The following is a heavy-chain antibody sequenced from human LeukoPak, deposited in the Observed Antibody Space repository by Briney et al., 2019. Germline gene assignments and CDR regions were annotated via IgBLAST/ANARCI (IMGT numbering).Heavy chain of an antibody. J-gene: IGHJ3*02. V-gene: IGHV4-30-4*01. CDR3: ATYSSDWYPDAFDI. CDR1: GGSISSGDYY. D-gene: IGHD6-19*01. CDR2: IYYSGNT. Sequence: SETLSLTCTVSGGSISSGDYYWSWIRQPPGKGLEWIGYIYYSGNTYYNPSLKSRVTISVDTSKNQFSLKLTSVTAADTAMYCCATYSSDWYPDAFDIWGQGTMVTVSS.